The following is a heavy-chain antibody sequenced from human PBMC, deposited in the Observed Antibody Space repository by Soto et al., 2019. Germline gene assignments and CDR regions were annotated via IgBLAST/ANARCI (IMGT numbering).Heavy chain of an antibody. D-gene: IGHD2-15*01. CDR1: GGTFSSYA. Sequence: ASVKVSCKASGGTFSSYAISWVRQAPGQGLEWMGGIIPIFGTANYAQKFQGRVTITADESTSTAYMELSSLRSEDTAVYYCASPPNRSGYFSYWGQGTLVTVSS. CDR3: ASPPNRSGYFSY. CDR2: IIPIFGTA. J-gene: IGHJ4*02. V-gene: IGHV1-69*13.